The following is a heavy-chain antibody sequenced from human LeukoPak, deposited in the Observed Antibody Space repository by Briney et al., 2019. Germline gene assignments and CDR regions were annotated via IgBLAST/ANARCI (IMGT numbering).Heavy chain of an antibody. J-gene: IGHJ2*01. D-gene: IGHD1-26*01. Sequence: PSETLSLTCNVSGASMSSNYWSWIRQPPGKGLEWVSAIRSSSESTYYADSVKGRFTISRDNSKNTLYLQVNSLRAEDTAVYYCAKGRSGSSTSSYLDLWGRGTLVTVSS. CDR3: AKGRSGSSTSSYLDL. CDR1: GASMSSNY. CDR2: IRSSSEST. V-gene: IGHV3-23*01.